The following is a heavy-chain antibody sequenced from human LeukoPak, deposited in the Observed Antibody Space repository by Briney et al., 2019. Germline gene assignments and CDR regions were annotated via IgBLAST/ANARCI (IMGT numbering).Heavy chain of an antibody. D-gene: IGHD2-21*01. Sequence: SVKVSCKASGGTFSSYAISWVRQAPGQGLEWMGGVIPIFGTANYAQKFQGRVTITADESTSTAYMELSSLRSEDTAVYYCARDRCGGDCYQGGAFDIWGQGTMVTVSS. CDR2: VIPIFGTA. J-gene: IGHJ3*02. CDR1: GGTFSSYA. V-gene: IGHV1-69*13. CDR3: ARDRCGGDCYQGGAFDI.